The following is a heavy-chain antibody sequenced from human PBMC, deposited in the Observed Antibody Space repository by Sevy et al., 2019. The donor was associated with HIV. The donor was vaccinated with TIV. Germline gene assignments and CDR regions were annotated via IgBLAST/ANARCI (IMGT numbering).Heavy chain of an antibody. V-gene: IGHV6-1*01. CDR2: TYYRSKWYN. CDR1: GDSVSTSSVT. J-gene: IGHJ3*02. CDR3: ARFPGESGNGSYRDTFDM. Sequence: SQTLSLTCAISGDSVSTSSVTWNWIRQSPSRGLEWLGRTYYRSKWYNDFAESVESRISINPDTSKNQFSLQLTSVTPDDTAVYYCARFPGESGNGSYRDTFDMWGQGTMVTVSS. D-gene: IGHD3-16*02.